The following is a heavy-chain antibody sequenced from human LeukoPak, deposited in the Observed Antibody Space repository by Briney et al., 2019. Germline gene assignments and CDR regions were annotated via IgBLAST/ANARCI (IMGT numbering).Heavy chain of an antibody. D-gene: IGHD6-13*01. CDR2: IYYSGST. Sequence: SETLSLTCTVSGGSISSHYWSWTRQPPGKGLEWIGYIYYSGSTNYNPSLKSRVAISVDTSKNQFSLKLSSVTAADTAVYYCARVLSSSWYYFDYWGQGTLVTVSS. V-gene: IGHV4-59*11. CDR1: GGSISSHY. J-gene: IGHJ4*02. CDR3: ARVLSSSWYYFDY.